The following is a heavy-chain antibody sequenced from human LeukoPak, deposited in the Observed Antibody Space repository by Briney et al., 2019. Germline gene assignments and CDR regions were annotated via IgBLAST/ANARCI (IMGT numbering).Heavy chain of an antibody. CDR2: ISSSSSYI. D-gene: IGHD3-10*01. V-gene: IGHV3-21*01. J-gene: IGHJ4*02. Sequence: GGSLRLSCAASGFTFSSYSMNWVRQAPGKGLEWVSSISSSSSYIYYADSVKGRFTISRDNAKNSLYLQMNSLRAEDTAVYYCARVGPGRFGELDYWGQGTLVTVSS. CDR3: ARVGPGRFGELDY. CDR1: GFTFSSYS.